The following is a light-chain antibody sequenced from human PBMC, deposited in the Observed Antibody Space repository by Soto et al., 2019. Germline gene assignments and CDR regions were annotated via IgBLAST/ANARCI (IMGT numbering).Light chain of an antibody. V-gene: IGKV3-20*01. CDR1: QSVGSS. J-gene: IGKJ1*01. CDR2: GAS. CDR3: QQYGSSPVT. Sequence: EIVLTQSPGTLSLSPGERATLSCRASQSVGSSLSWYQQKPGQAPRLLFYGASNRATAIPDRFSGSGFGTDFTLTISRLEPEDFAVYYCQQYGSSPVTFGQGTKVDIK.